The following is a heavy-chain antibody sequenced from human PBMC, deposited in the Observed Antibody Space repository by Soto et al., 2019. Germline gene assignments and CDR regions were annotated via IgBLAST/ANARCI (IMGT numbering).Heavy chain of an antibody. V-gene: IGHV1-3*01. CDR3: ARDWRHYFDY. D-gene: IGHD3-3*01. CDR2: INAGNGDT. Sequence: ASVKVSCKASGYTFTNYGIDWVRQAPGQRLEWLGRINAGNGDTDRAPKLQGRVSITTDTSTSTAYMELSSLRPEDTAVYYCARDWRHYFDYWGQGTLVTVSS. J-gene: IGHJ4*02. CDR1: GYTFTNYG.